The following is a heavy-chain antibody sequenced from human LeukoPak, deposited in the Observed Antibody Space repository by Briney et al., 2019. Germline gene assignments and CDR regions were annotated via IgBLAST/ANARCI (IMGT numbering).Heavy chain of an antibody. D-gene: IGHD3-10*01. CDR1: GFTFSSYA. Sequence: GGSLRLSCAASGFTFSSYAMSWVRQAPGKGLEWVSAISGSGGSTYYADSVKGRFTISRDNSKNTLYLQMNSLRAEDTAVYYCARVIGSGSLNWFDPWGQGTLVTVSS. J-gene: IGHJ5*02. CDR2: ISGSGGST. CDR3: ARVIGSGSLNWFDP. V-gene: IGHV3-23*01.